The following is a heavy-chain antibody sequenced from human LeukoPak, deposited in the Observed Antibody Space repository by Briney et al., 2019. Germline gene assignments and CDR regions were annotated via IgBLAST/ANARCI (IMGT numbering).Heavy chain of an antibody. V-gene: IGHV1-2*02. CDR2: INPSSGGT. D-gene: IGHD6-19*01. J-gene: IGHJ4*02. CDR1: GYTFTGYY. CDR3: ARGGAQEYRSGWLVGNLHY. Sequence: ASVKVSCKASGYTFTGYYIHWVRQVPGQGLEWMGWINPSSGGTNYAQKFQGRVTMTRDTSISTAYMDLSRLTSDDTAVYYSARGGAQEYRSGWLVGNLHYWGQGTLVTVSS.